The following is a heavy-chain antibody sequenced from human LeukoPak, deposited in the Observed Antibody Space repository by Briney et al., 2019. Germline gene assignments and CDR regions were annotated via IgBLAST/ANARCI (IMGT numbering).Heavy chain of an antibody. V-gene: IGHV3-53*01. CDR1: GCTVSSNY. CDR2: IYSGGST. CDR3: AKENSRSYDAFDI. D-gene: IGHD1-26*01. Sequence: PGGSLRLSCAASGCTVSSNYMSWVRQAPGKGLEWVSVIYSGGSTYYADSVKGRFTISRDNSKNPLYLQMNSLRAEDTAVYYCAKENSRSYDAFDIWGQGTMVTVSS. J-gene: IGHJ3*02.